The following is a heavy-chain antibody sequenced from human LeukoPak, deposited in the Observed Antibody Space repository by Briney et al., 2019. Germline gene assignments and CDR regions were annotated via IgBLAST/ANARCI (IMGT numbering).Heavy chain of an antibody. Sequence: WESLKISCKGSGYSFTSYWIGWVRQMPGKGLEWMGIIYPGDSDTRYSPSFQGQVTISADKSISTAYLQWSSLKASDTAMYYCARHAYCSSTSCFAFDPWGQGTLVTVSS. J-gene: IGHJ5*02. CDR1: GYSFTSYW. D-gene: IGHD2-2*01. CDR2: IYPGDSDT. V-gene: IGHV5-51*01. CDR3: ARHAYCSSTSCFAFDP.